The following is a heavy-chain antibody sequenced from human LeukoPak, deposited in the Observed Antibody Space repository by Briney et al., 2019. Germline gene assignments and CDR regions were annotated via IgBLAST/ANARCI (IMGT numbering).Heavy chain of an antibody. J-gene: IGHJ5*02. D-gene: IGHD5-18*01. CDR3: ARTHNYGTFDP. CDR2: INPNDDTK. CDR1: GYTFTSYY. V-gene: IGHV1-46*01. Sequence: ASVKVSCKASGYTFTSYYVYWVRQAPGQGLEWMGIINPNDDTKAYAQKFQGRVTMTTDTSTSTAYMELGSLRSDDTAVYYCARTHNYGTFDPWGQGTLVTVSS.